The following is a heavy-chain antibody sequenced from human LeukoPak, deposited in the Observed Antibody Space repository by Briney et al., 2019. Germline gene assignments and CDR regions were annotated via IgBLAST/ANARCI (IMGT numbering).Heavy chain of an antibody. CDR3: ARDMSTRVTPISYAFDV. Sequence: ASVKVSCKASENTSTNYYMHWVRQAPGQGLEWLGIINPNGDLTNYAQTFQGRVTMTRDTSTTTLYMELSSLRSEDTAVYYCARDMSTRVTPISYAFDVWGQGTMVTVSS. CDR1: ENTSTNYY. CDR2: INPNGDLT. J-gene: IGHJ3*01. D-gene: IGHD4-23*01. V-gene: IGHV1-46*01.